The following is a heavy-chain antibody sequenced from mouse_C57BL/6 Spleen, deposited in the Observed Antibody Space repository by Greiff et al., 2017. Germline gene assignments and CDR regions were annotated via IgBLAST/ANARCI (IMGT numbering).Heavy chain of an antibody. CDR3: ARSIDSSGYGYFDY. D-gene: IGHD3-2*02. V-gene: IGHV1-18*01. CDR1: GYTFTDYN. Sequence: VQLKESGPELVKPGASVKISCKASGYTFTDYNMDWVKQSHGKSLEWIGDINPNNGGTIYNQKFKGKATLTVDKSSSTAYMELRSLTSEDSAVYYCARSIDSSGYGYFDYWGQGTTLTVSS. CDR2: INPNNGGT. J-gene: IGHJ2*01.